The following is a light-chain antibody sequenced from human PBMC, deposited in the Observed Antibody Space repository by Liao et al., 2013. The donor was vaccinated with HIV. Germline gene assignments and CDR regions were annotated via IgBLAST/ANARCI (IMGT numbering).Light chain of an antibody. CDR2: QDS. J-gene: IGLJ3*02. Sequence: SYELTQPSSVSVSPGQTASITCSGDKLGDKYACWYQQKPGQSPVVVIYQDSKRPSGIPERFSGSNSGNTATLTISGTQAMDEADYYCQAWDSSTANWVFGGGTKLTVL. V-gene: IGLV3-1*01. CDR3: QAWDSSTANWV. CDR1: KLGDKY.